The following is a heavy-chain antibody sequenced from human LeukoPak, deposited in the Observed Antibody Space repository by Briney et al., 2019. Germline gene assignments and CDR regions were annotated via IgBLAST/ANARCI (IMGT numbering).Heavy chain of an antibody. CDR2: INHSGST. CDR3: ARRKVFSLVQGVAPRYFDY. D-gene: IGHD3-10*01. CDR1: GGSFSGYY. V-gene: IGHV4-34*01. Sequence: SETLSLTCAVYGGSFSGYYWSWIRQPPGKGLEWIGEINHSGSTNYNPSLKSRVTISVDTSKNQFSLKLSSVTAADTAVYYCARRKVFSLVQGVAPRYFDYWGQGTLVTVSS. J-gene: IGHJ4*02.